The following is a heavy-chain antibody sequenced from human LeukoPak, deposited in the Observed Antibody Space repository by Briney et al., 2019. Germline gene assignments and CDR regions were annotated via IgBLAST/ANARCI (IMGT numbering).Heavy chain of an antibody. CDR3: ARSVQWLVELDAFDI. CDR2: INTNTGNP. V-gene: IGHV7-4-1*02. D-gene: IGHD6-19*01. CDR1: GYTFTSYA. Sequence: GASVKVSCKASGYTFTSYAMNWVRQAPGQGLEWMGWINTNTGNPTYAQGFTGRFVFSLDTSVSTAYLQISSLKAEDTAVYYCARSVQWLVELDAFDIWGQGTMVTVSS. J-gene: IGHJ3*02.